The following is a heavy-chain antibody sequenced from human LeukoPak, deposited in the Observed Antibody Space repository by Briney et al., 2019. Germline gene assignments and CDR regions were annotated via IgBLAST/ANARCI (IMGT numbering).Heavy chain of an antibody. Sequence: ASVKVSCKASGYTFTSYGISWVRQAPGQGLEWMGWISAYNGNTNYAQKLQGRVTMTRDTSITTAYMELSSLRSEDTAVYYCARSGFGTGVSFDPWGQGTLVTVSS. CDR1: GYTFTSYG. CDR3: ARSGFGTGVSFDP. V-gene: IGHV1-18*01. CDR2: ISAYNGNT. D-gene: IGHD3-3*01. J-gene: IGHJ5*02.